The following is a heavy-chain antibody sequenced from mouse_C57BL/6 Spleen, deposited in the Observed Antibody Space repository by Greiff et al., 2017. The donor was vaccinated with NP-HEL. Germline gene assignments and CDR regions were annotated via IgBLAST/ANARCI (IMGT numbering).Heavy chain of an antibody. Sequence: VHVKQSGPELVKPGASVKMSCKASGYTFTDYNMHWVKQSHGKSLEWIGYINPNNGGTSYNQKFKGKATLTVNKSSSTAYMELRSLTSEDAAVYYCARPYGSSYVWYFDVWGTGTTVTVSS. CDR3: ARPYGSSYVWYFDV. CDR2: INPNNGGT. D-gene: IGHD1-1*01. V-gene: IGHV1-22*01. CDR1: GYTFTDYN. J-gene: IGHJ1*03.